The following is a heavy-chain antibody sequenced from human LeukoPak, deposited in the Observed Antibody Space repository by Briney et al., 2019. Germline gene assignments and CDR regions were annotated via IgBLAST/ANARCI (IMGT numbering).Heavy chain of an antibody. CDR3: ATPHYDFWSGYPNWFDP. D-gene: IGHD3-3*01. J-gene: IGHJ5*02. CDR2: IYYSGST. CDR1: GGSISSSSYY. V-gene: IGHV4-39*01. Sequence: SETLSLTCTVSGGSISSSSYYWGWIRQPPGKGLEWIASIYYSGSTYYNPSLKSRVTISVDTSKNQFSLKLSSVTAADTAVYYCATPHYDFWSGYPNWFDPWGQGTLVTVSS.